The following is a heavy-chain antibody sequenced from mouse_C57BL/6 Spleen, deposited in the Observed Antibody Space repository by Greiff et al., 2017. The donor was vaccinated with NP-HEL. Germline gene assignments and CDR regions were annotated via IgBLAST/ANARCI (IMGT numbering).Heavy chain of an antibody. D-gene: IGHD2-3*01. Sequence: VKLQESGAELVRPGTSVKMSCKASGYTFTNYWIGWAKQRPGHGLEWIGDIYPGGGYTNYNEKFKGKATLTADKSSSTAYMQFSSLTSEDSAIYYCARWIYDGSYYYAMDYWGQGTSVTVSS. CDR3: ARWIYDGSYYYAMDY. V-gene: IGHV1-63*01. J-gene: IGHJ4*01. CDR1: GYTFTNYW. CDR2: IYPGGGYT.